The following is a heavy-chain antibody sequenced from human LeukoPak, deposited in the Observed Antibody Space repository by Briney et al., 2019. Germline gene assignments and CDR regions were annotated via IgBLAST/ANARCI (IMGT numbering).Heavy chain of an antibody. CDR3: ARRIAGMDYGDYLDY. J-gene: IGHJ4*02. Sequence: PSETLSLTCTGSGGSISSYYWSWIRQPPAQGLECIGYIYYSGSTNYNPSLKSRVTISVDTSKNQFSLKLSSVTAADTAVYYCARRIAGMDYGDYLDYWGQGTLVTVSS. D-gene: IGHD4-17*01. CDR1: GGSISSYY. CDR2: IYYSGST. V-gene: IGHV4-59*08.